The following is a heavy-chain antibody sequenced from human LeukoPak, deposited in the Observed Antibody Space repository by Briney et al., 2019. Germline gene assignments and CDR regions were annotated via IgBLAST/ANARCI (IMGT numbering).Heavy chain of an antibody. CDR2: INSDGSST. CDR1: GFTFSSYW. Sequence: GGSLRLSCAASGFTFSSYWMQWVRQAPGKGLVWVSNINSDGSSTSYADSVKGRFTISRDNAKNALYLQMNTLRAEDTAVYYCARDNVAAADYWGQGTLVTVSS. D-gene: IGHD6-13*01. V-gene: IGHV3-74*01. J-gene: IGHJ4*02. CDR3: ARDNVAAADY.